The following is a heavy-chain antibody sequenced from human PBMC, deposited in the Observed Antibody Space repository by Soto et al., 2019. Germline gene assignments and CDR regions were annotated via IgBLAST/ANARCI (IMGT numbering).Heavy chain of an antibody. CDR3: ARHDPGVVVVAATGADY. Sequence: SETLSLTCTVSGGSISSGDYYWSWIRQPPGKGLEWIGYIYYSGSTYYNPSLKSRVTISVDTSKNQFSLKLSSVTAADTAVYYCARHDPGVVVVAATGADYWGQGTLVTVSS. D-gene: IGHD2-15*01. J-gene: IGHJ4*02. V-gene: IGHV4-30-4*01. CDR1: GGSISSGDYY. CDR2: IYYSGST.